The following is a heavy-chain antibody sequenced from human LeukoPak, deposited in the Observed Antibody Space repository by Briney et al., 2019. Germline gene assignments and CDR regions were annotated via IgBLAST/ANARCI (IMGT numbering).Heavy chain of an antibody. J-gene: IGHJ6*03. CDR3: ARVMAAAAGTIYYDYYMDV. Sequence: ASVKVSCKASGYTFTGYYMHWVREAPGQGLEWMGWINPNSRGTNYAQKFQGRVTMTRDTSISTAYMELSRLRSDDTAVYYCARVMAAAAGTIYYDYYMDVWGKGTTVTVSS. V-gene: IGHV1-2*02. CDR2: INPNSRGT. CDR1: GYTFTGYY. D-gene: IGHD6-13*01.